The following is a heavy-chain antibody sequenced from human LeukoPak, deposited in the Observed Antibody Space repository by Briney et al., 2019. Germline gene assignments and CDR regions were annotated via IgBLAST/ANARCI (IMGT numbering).Heavy chain of an antibody. J-gene: IGHJ3*02. Sequence: SGTLSLTCAVSGGSISSSNWWSWVRQPPGKGLEWIGEIYHSGSTNYNPSLKSRVTISVDKSKNQFSLKLSSVTAADTAVYYCARDFRQYSGYGGAFDIWGQGTMVTVSS. CDR2: IYHSGST. CDR3: ARDFRQYSGYGGAFDI. D-gene: IGHD5-12*01. V-gene: IGHV4-4*02. CDR1: GGSISSSNW.